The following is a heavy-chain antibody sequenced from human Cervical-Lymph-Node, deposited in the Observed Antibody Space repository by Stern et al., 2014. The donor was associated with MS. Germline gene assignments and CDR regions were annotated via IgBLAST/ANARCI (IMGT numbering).Heavy chain of an antibody. J-gene: IGHJ4*02. CDR3: AGPAPLD. CDR2: IIPALNVA. V-gene: IGHV1-69*02. Sequence: VQLVQSGAELKKPGSSVKVSCKASGGSISTYTITWVRQAPGQGLEWMGRIIPALNVANYAQKFQGRLTITADKSTSTAYMEMSSLRSDDTAVYYCAGPAPLDWGQGTLVTVSS. CDR1: GGSISTYT. D-gene: IGHD2-2*01.